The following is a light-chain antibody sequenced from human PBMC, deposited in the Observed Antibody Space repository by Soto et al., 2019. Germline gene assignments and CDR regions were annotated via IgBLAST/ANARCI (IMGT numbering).Light chain of an antibody. Sequence: QSVLTQPPSASGSPVQSVTISCTGTSSDVGGYNYVSWYQQHPGKAPKLMIYDVSKRPSGVPARFSGSKSGNTASLTVSGLQAEDEADYYCSSYAGTHIVFGTGTXVTVL. CDR2: DVS. J-gene: IGLJ1*01. CDR1: SSDVGGYNY. CDR3: SSYAGTHIV. V-gene: IGLV2-8*01.